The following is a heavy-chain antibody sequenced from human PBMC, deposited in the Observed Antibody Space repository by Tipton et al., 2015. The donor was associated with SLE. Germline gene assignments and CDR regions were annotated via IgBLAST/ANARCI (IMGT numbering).Heavy chain of an antibody. D-gene: IGHD4-17*01. J-gene: IGHJ4*02. CDR1: GFTFSLYA. CDR3: ARELGDYGFDY. CDR2: ISNDGSNT. V-gene: IGHV3-30*04. Sequence: SLRLSCAASGFTFSLYAMHWVRQAPGKGLEWVSLISNDGSNTYYADSVKGRFTISRDNSKNTLYLQMNSLRAEDTAVYYCARELGDYGFDYWGQGTLVTVSS.